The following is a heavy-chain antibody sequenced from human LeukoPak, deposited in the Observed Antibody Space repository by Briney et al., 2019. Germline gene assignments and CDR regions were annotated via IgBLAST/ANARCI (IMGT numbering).Heavy chain of an antibody. Sequence: ASVKVSCKASGYTFTGYYLHWVRQAPRQGLEWMGWINPDTGATNYAQKFQGRVTMTRDTSINTVYMELTSLRSNDPAVYYCARDLRGTYYYGSGALYWGKGTLVTVSS. CDR1: GYTFTGYY. D-gene: IGHD3-10*01. CDR3: ARDLRGTYYYGSGALY. CDR2: INPDTGAT. V-gene: IGHV1-2*02. J-gene: IGHJ4*02.